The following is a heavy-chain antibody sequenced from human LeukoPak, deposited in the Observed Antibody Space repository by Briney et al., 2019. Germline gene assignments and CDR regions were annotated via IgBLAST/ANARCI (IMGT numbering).Heavy chain of an antibody. CDR2: INTDGSST. CDR3: ATTWIAAGYYYYYMDV. CDR1: GFTFSSYW. Sequence: GGSLRLSCAASGFTFSSYWMHWVRQAPGKGLVWVSRINTDGSSTSYADSVKGRFTISRDNAKNTLYLQMNSLRAEDTAVYYCATTWIAAGYYYYYMDVWGKGTTVTVSS. J-gene: IGHJ6*03. V-gene: IGHV3-74*01. D-gene: IGHD6-13*01.